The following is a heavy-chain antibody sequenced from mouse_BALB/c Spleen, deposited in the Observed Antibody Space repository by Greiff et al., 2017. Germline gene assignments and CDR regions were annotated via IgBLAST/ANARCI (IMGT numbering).Heavy chain of an antibody. D-gene: IGHD3-3*01. CDR2: IDPANGNT. J-gene: IGHJ4*01. CDR1: GFNIKDTY. V-gene: IGHV14-3*02. Sequence: EVKLVESGAELVKPGASVKLSCTASGFNIKDTYMHWVKQRPEQGLEWIGRIDPANGNTKYDPKFQGKATITADTSSNTAYLQLSSLTSEDTAVYYCARGGLPYAMDYWGQGTSVTVSS. CDR3: ARGGLPYAMDY.